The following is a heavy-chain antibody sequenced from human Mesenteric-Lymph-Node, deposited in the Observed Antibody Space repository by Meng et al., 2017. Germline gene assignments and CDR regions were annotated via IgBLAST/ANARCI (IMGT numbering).Heavy chain of an antibody. D-gene: IGHD6-19*01. CDR1: GFTFSSYD. CDR2: IGTAGDT. V-gene: IGHV3-13*03. CDR3: ICYSSGWH. Sequence: GESLKISCAACGFTFSSYDMHWVRQATGKGLEWVSAIGTAGDTYYPGSVKGQFTISRDNAKNTLDLQMNSLRAEDTAVYYCICYSSGWHWGQGTRVTVSS. J-gene: IGHJ4*02.